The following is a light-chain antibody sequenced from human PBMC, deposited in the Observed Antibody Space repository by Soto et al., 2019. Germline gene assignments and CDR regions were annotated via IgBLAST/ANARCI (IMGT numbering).Light chain of an antibody. CDR2: WAS. CDR3: QHRTGWRGLT. CDR1: QSVLYSSNNKNY. Sequence: DIVMTQSPDSLAVSLGERATINCKSSQSVLYSSNNKNYLAWYQQKPGQPPKALIYWASTRESGVPDRFSGSGSGTNFTLTISSLEPEDFAVYYCQHRTGWRGLTFGGGTKVDIK. J-gene: IGKJ4*01. V-gene: IGKV4-1*01.